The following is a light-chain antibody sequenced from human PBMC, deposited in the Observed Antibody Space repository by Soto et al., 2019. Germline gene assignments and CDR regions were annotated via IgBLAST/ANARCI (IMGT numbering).Light chain of an antibody. CDR2: DAS. CDR1: QSVSSN. Sequence: EIVMTQSPATLSVSPGERATLSCRASQSVSSNLACYQQKPGQAPRFLIYDASTRATGIPARFSGSGSGTEFTLTISSLQSEDFAVYYCQQYNNWPRTFGQGTKVEI. J-gene: IGKJ1*01. V-gene: IGKV3-15*01. CDR3: QQYNNWPRT.